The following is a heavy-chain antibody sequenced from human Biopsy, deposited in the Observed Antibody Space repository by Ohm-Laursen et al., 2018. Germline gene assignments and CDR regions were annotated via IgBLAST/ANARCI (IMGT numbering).Heavy chain of an antibody. CDR2: INPSGSTT. CDR1: GYSFTSCY. D-gene: IGHD6-19*01. CDR3: ARNTGWYGDLYYFDY. V-gene: IGHV1-46*01. Sequence: ASVKVSCKVSGYSFTSCYMHWVRQAPGQGLEWMGMINPSGSTTSYPQIFQGRVTMTRDTSKSTVYMELSSLRSANTAVYFRARNTGWYGDLYYFDYWGQGTLVTVSS. J-gene: IGHJ4*02.